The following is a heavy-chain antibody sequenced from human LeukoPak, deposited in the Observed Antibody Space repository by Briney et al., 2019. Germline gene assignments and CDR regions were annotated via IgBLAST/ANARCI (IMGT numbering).Heavy chain of an antibody. V-gene: IGHV3-30*02. Sequence: SGGSLRLSCAASGFTFISYGMHWVRQAPGKGLEWVAFLRYDGSNKYYADSVKGRFTISRDNSKNTLYLQMNSLRTEDTAVYYCAKEYDTLTGYYAFDIWGQGTMVTVSS. CDR3: AKEYDTLTGYYAFDI. CDR1: GFTFISYG. CDR2: LRYDGSNK. D-gene: IGHD3-9*01. J-gene: IGHJ3*02.